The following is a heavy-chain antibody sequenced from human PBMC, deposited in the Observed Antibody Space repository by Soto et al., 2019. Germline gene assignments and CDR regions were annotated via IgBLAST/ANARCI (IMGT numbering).Heavy chain of an antibody. D-gene: IGHD6-19*01. V-gene: IGHV3-23*01. CDR1: GFIFRDYA. J-gene: IGHJ4*02. CDR2: ISGSGDSA. Sequence: VQLLESGGGLVQPGGSLRLSCAASGFIFRDYAMNWVRQAPGKGLEWVSDISGSGDSARYADSVKGRFTISRDNSRDTLYLHMNSLSVDDTAVYYCGKESRGSGWSVWDFWGQGDLVTVSS. CDR3: GKESRGSGWSVWDF.